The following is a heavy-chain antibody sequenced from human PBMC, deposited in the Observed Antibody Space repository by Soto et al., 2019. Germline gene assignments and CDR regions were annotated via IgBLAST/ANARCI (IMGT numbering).Heavy chain of an antibody. CDR1: GGTFSNHA. CDR2: IVPLFGTA. CDR3: ARGDDFDYYYGVDV. Sequence: QVQLVQSGAEVKKPGSSVKVSCKASGGTFSNHAISWVRQAPGQGLEWMGGIVPLFGTANYAQNFQGRITITADNSTNTDYLELNSLTYDDTAGYCCARGDDFDYYYGVDVWGQGTTVTVSS. V-gene: IGHV1-69*06. J-gene: IGHJ6*02. D-gene: IGHD3-16*01.